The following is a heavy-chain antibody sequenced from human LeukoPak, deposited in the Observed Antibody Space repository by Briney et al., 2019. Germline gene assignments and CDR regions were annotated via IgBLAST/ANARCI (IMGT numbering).Heavy chain of an antibody. CDR2: ISGSGGST. CDR1: GFTFSSYA. J-gene: IGHJ4*02. CDR3: ARDRCSSGSCYFDY. V-gene: IGHV3-23*01. Sequence: GGSLRLSCAASGFTFSSYAMSWVRQAPGKGLEWVSAISGSGGSTYYADSVKGRFTISRDNSKNTLYLQMNSLRNEDTAVYYCARDRCSSGSCYFDYWGQGTLVTVSS. D-gene: IGHD2-15*01.